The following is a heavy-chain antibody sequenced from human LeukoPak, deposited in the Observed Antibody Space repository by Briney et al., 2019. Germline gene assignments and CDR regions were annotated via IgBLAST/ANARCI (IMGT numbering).Heavy chain of an antibody. V-gene: IGHV3-11*04. CDR2: IGSSGRTI. CDR3: ARGDEVVAADYYYYMDV. CDR1: GFTFSDYY. J-gene: IGHJ6*03. D-gene: IGHD2-15*01. Sequence: PGGSLRLSCAASGFTFSDYYMSWIRQAPGKGLEWVSYIGSSGRTIYYADSVKGRFTISRDNAKNSLYLQMNSLRAEDTAVYYCARGDEVVAADYYYYMDVWGKGTTVTISS.